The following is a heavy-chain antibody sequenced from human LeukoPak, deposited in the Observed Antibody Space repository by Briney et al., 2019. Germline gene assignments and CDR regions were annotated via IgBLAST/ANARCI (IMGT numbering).Heavy chain of an antibody. J-gene: IGHJ4*02. CDR2: IYYSGST. CDR3: ARLAEGDGYLYYFDY. CDR1: GGSISSGDYY. Sequence: SQTLSLTCTVSGGSISSGDYYWSWIRQHPGKGLEWIGYIYYSGSTYYNPSLKSRVTISVDTSKNQFSLKLSSVTAADTAVYYCARLAEGDGYLYYFDYWGQGTLVTVSS. D-gene: IGHD5-24*01. V-gene: IGHV4-31*03.